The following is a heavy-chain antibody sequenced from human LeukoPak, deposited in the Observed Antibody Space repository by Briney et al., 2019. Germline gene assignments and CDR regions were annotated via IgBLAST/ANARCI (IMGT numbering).Heavy chain of an antibody. J-gene: IGHJ3*02. CDR3: ARASLLRYFDWLPNPLNPDLNPDAFDI. CDR1: GGSFSGYY. V-gene: IGHV4-34*01. Sequence: SETLSLTCAVYGGSFSGYYWSWIRQPPGKGLEWIGEINHSGSTNYNPSLKSRVTISVDTSKNQFSLELSSVTAADTAVYYCARASLLRYFDWLPNPLNPDLNPDAFDIWGQGTMVTVSS. CDR2: INHSGST. D-gene: IGHD3-9*01.